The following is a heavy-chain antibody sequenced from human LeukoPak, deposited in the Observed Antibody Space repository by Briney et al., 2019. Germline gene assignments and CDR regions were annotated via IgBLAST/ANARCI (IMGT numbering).Heavy chain of an antibody. J-gene: IGHJ5*02. D-gene: IGHD3-10*01. V-gene: IGHV3-66*01. CDR2: IYSGGSI. CDR1: GFTVSSSY. CDR3: ARVCYSSGINWFDP. Sequence: GGSLRLSCAASGFTVSSSYMSWVRQAPGKGLEWVSVIYSGGSIHYADSVKGRFTISRDNAKKSLYLQMNSLRAEDTAVYYCARVCYSSGINWFDPWGQGTLVSVSS.